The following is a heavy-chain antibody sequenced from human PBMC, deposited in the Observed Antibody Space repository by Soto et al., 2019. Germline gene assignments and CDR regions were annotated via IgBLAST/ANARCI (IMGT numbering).Heavy chain of an antibody. CDR3: AKGWLVRGGQFDY. V-gene: IGHV3-23*01. Sequence: TGGSLRLSCAASGFTFSDYVMSWVRQAPGKGLEWVSGISSSVDITYYADSVQGRFTISRDNSKNTLYLQMNSLRSEDTAIYYCAKGWLVRGGQFDYWGQGTLVTVSS. D-gene: IGHD6-19*01. CDR2: ISSSVDIT. J-gene: IGHJ4*02. CDR1: GFTFSDYV.